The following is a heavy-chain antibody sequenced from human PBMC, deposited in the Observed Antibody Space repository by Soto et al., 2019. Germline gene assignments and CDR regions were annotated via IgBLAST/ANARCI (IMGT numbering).Heavy chain of an antibody. CDR2: IGYDGSNK. V-gene: IGHV3-33*08. J-gene: IGHJ3*02. D-gene: IGHD3-22*01. CDR1: GFTFSDYY. CDR3: GRTTFVPYDSSGYGEGPGAFDI. Sequence: QVQLVESGGGLVKPGGSLRLSCAASGFTFSDYYMSWIRQAPGKGLEWVAGIGYDGSNKYYADSVKGRFTISRDNSKNSLYLQMISLTAEDTAVYYCGRTTFVPYDSSGYGEGPGAFDILGQGTMVTVSS.